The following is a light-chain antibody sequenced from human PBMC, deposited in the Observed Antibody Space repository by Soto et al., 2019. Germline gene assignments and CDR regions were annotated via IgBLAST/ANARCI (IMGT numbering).Light chain of an antibody. CDR1: QSVSSY. CDR3: QQRSNWPPA. CDR2: DAS. V-gene: IGKV3-11*01. Sequence: EIVLTQSPATLSLSPVERATLSCRASQSVSSYLAWYQQKPGQAPRLLIYDASNRATGIPARFSGSGSGTDFTLTISSLEPEDFALYYCQQRSNWPPAFGQGTKVDIK. J-gene: IGKJ2*01.